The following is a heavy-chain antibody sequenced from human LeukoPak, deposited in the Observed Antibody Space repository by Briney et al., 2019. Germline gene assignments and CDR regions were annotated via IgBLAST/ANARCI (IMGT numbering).Heavy chain of an antibody. CDR1: DFSFITYA. D-gene: IGHD3-10*01. CDR3: ARDSSMLRGPLVIYYFDF. V-gene: IGHV3-23*01. Sequence: PWGSLRLSCAASDFSFITYAMSWVRQAPGKGLEWVSTISGGGDATYYADSVKGRFTISRDNSKNTLYLQMNSLRVEDTAVYYCARDSSMLRGPLVIYYFDFWGQGTLVTVSS. J-gene: IGHJ4*02. CDR2: ISGGGDAT.